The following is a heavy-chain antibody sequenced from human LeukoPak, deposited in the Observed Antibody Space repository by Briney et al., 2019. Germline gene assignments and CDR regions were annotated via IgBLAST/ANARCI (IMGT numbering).Heavy chain of an antibody. J-gene: IGHJ4*02. CDR2: ISYDGVHK. CDR1: GFTFRNYA. Sequence: PGRSLRLSCAASGFTFRNYAMHWVRQTPDKGLERVAVISYDGVHKNYADSVKGRFTISRDDPKNTLYLQMNSLRTEDTGLYYCARDEFDGYNLGPSIYWGQGTLVTVSS. D-gene: IGHD5-24*01. CDR3: ARDEFDGYNLGPSIY. V-gene: IGHV3-30*04.